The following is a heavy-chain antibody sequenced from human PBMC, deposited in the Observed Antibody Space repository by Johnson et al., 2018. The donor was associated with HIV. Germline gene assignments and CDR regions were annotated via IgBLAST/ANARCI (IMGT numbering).Heavy chain of an antibody. J-gene: IGHJ3*02. D-gene: IGHD3-22*01. V-gene: IGHV3-30*04. CDR3: ARGSRYTYDHDDAHLLHAFDI. Sequence: VQLVESGGGLIQPGGSLRLSCAASGFTFSSYAMHWVRQAPGKGLEWVAVISYDGSDKYYADSVKGRFTISRDSSKNTLYLQMSSLRAQDTAVYYCARGSRYTYDHDDAHLLHAFDIWGRGTMVTVSS. CDR1: GFTFSSYA. CDR2: ISYDGSDK.